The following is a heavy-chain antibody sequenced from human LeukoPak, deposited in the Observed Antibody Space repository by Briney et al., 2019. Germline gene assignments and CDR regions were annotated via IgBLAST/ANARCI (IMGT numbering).Heavy chain of an antibody. J-gene: IGHJ4*02. CDR1: GFTFSSYS. CDR2: ISSSSSYI. D-gene: IGHD2-15*01. V-gene: IGHV3-21*01. CDR3: ARVAQYCSGGSCFDY. Sequence: GGSLRLSCAASGFTFSSYSMNWVRQAPGKGLEWVSSISSSSSYIYYADSVKGRFTISRDNAKNSLYLQMNSLRAEDTAVYYCARVAQYCSGGSCFDYWGRGTLVTVSS.